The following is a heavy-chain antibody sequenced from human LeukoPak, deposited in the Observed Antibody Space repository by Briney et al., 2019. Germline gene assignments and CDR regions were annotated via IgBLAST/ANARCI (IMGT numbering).Heavy chain of an antibody. CDR1: GGSIGSSF. CDR3: VRDRSGTYYSFDV. J-gene: IGHJ3*01. D-gene: IGHD1-26*01. Sequence: PSETLSLTCSVFGGSIGSSFWNWIRLPPGKGLEWIGYISYNGRTNYSPSLKSRVIISIDTSKNQLPLNLTSVTAADTALYYCVRDRSGTYYSFDVWGQGTMVSVSA. CDR2: ISYNGRT. V-gene: IGHV4-59*13.